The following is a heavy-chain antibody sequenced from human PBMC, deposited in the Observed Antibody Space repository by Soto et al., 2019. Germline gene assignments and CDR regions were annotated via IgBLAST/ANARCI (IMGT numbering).Heavy chain of an antibody. CDR2: ITNAGDTT. V-gene: IGHV3-23*01. CDR1: GFTFSNYA. D-gene: IGHD1-7*01. Sequence: EVQLLESGGGLVQPGGSLRLSCAASGFTFSNYAMTWVRQAPGKGLEWVSAITNAGDTTYYADSVKGRFTISRDNSKNTLYQQMNSLRAEDTAVYYCAKVYWGILGTTYDYFDSWGQGALVTVSS. CDR3: AKVYWGILGTTYDYFDS. J-gene: IGHJ4*02.